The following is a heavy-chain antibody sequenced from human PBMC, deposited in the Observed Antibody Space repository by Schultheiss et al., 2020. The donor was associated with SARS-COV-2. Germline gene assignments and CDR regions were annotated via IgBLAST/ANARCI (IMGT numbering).Heavy chain of an antibody. D-gene: IGHD2-2*01. CDR2: IYYSGST. Sequence: SETLSLTCTVSGGSISSYYWSWIRQPPGKGLEWIGYIYYSGSTNYNPSLKSRVTMSVDTSKNQFSLKLSSVTAADTAVYYCARGPKKNRGYQLYYYYYMDVWGKGTTVTVSS. CDR3: ARGPKKNRGYQLYYYYYMDV. V-gene: IGHV4-59*12. J-gene: IGHJ6*03. CDR1: GGSISSYY.